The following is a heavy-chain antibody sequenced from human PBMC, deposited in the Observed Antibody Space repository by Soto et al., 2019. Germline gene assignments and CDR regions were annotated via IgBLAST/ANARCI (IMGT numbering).Heavy chain of an antibody. V-gene: IGHV1-46*01. CDR2: ISPSGGST. CDR3: ARSPYYYGMDV. Sequence: ASVKVSCKASGYTFTSYYMHWVRQAPGQGLEWMGIISPSGGSTSYAQKFQGRVTMTRDTSTSTVYMELSSLRSEDAAVYYCARSPYYYGMDVWGQGTTVTVSS. CDR1: GYTFTSYY. J-gene: IGHJ6*02.